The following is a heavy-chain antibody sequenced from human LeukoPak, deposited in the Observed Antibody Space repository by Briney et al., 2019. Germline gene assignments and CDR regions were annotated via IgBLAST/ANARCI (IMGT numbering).Heavy chain of an antibody. CDR2: LSGSGGST. D-gene: IGHD5-12*01. Sequence: GGSWSPSCPPPGFTFRNNPLGGVGRPQGKGLGWASALSGSGGSTYYADSVKGRFTISRDSSKNTLYLQINSLRAEDTAVYYCAKDDSGYDHYYFDYWGQGTLVTVSS. CDR3: AKDDSGYDHYYFDY. J-gene: IGHJ4*02. V-gene: IGHV3-23*01. CDR1: GFTFRNNP.